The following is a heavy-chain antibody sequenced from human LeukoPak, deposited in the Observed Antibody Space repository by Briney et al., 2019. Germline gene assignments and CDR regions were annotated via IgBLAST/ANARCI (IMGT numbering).Heavy chain of an antibody. CDR3: ARVRGVAGRYLFDY. CDR2: IYYSGST. Sequence: PSETLSLTCTVSGGSISSYYWSWIRQPPGRGLEWIGYIYYSGSTNYNPSLKSRVTISVDTSKNQFSLKLSSVTAADTAVYYCARVRGVAGRYLFDYWGQGTLVTVSS. V-gene: IGHV4-59*08. D-gene: IGHD1-14*01. J-gene: IGHJ4*02. CDR1: GGSISSYY.